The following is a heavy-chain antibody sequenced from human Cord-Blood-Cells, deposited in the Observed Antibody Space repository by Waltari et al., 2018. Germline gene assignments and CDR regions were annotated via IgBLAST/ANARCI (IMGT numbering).Heavy chain of an antibody. Sequence: QVQLQESGPGLVKPSETLSLTCTVSGGSISSYYWSWIRQPPGKGLEWIGYIYYSGSTTYTPSLKSRVTISVDTSKNQFSLKLSSVTAADTAVYYCAITPYSSSSFDYWGQGTLVTVSS. V-gene: IGHV4-59*01. CDR3: AITPYSSSSFDY. CDR2: IYYSGST. CDR1: GGSISSYY. D-gene: IGHD6-6*01. J-gene: IGHJ4*02.